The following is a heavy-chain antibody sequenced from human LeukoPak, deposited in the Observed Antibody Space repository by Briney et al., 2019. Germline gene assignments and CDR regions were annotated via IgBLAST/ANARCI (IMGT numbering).Heavy chain of an antibody. D-gene: IGHD1-26*01. CDR1: GFIFSSNS. CDR3: TTRGGSFSIFDY. CDR2: IKSKTDGGTT. V-gene: IGHV3-15*01. J-gene: IGHJ4*02. Sequence: GGSLRLSCAASGFIFSSNSMNWVRQAPGKGLEWVGRIKSKTDGGTTDYAAPVKGRFTISRDDSKNTLYLQMNSLKTEDTAVYYCTTRGGSFSIFDYWGQGTLVTVSS.